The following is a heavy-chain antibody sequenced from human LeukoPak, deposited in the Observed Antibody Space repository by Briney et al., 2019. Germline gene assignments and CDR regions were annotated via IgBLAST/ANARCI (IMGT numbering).Heavy chain of an antibody. CDR2: IYYSGST. J-gene: IGHJ4*02. D-gene: IGHD3-10*01. CDR1: GGSISSSSYY. Sequence: SETLPLTCTVSGGSISSSSYYWGWIRQPPGKGLEWIGSIYYSGSTYYNPSLKSRVTVSVDTSKNQFSLKLSSVTAADTAVYYCARGGVLWFGELSYWGQGTLVTVSS. V-gene: IGHV4-39*07. CDR3: ARGGVLWFGELSY.